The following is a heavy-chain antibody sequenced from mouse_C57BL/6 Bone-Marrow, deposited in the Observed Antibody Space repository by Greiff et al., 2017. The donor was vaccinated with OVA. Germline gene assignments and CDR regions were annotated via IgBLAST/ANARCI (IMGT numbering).Heavy chain of an antibody. V-gene: IGHV2-2*01. Sequence: VQLVESGPGLVQPSQSLSITCTVSGFSLTSYGVHWVRQSPGKGLEWLGVIWSGGSTDYNAALISRLSISKDNSKSQVFFKMNSLQADDTAIYYCARWLYDYPWFAYWGQGTLVTVSA. CDR2: IWSGGST. D-gene: IGHD2-4*01. CDR1: GFSLTSYG. CDR3: ARWLYDYPWFAY. J-gene: IGHJ3*01.